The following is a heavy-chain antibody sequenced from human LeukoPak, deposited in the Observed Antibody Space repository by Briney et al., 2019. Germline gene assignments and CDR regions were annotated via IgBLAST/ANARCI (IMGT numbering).Heavy chain of an antibody. D-gene: IGHD5-18*01. CDR1: GGTFSSYA. V-gene: IGHV1-69*13. CDR3: ASADETRGYLAAFDI. CDR2: IIPIFGTA. Sequence: SVKVSCKASGGTFSSYAISWVRQAPGQGLEWMGGIIPIFGTANYAQKFQGRVTTTADESTSTAYMELSSLRSEDTAVCYCASADETRGYLAAFDIWGQGTMVTVSS. J-gene: IGHJ3*02.